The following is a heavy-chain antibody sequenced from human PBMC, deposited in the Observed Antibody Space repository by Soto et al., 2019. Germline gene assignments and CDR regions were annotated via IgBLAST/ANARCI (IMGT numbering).Heavy chain of an antibody. CDR2: ISAYNGNT. CDR3: ARDQGSSSLKNNWFDP. Sequence: LVKVSCKASGYTFTSYGISWVRQAPGQGLEWMGWISAYNGNTNYAQKLQGRVTMTTDTSTSTAYMELRSLRSDDTAVYYCARDQGSSSLKNNWFDPWGQGTLVTVSS. V-gene: IGHV1-18*04. D-gene: IGHD6-13*01. CDR1: GYTFTSYG. J-gene: IGHJ5*02.